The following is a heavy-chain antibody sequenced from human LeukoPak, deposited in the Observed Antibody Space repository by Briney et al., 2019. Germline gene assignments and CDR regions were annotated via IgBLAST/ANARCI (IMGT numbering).Heavy chain of an antibody. Sequence: ASVKVSCKASRYTFTSYAMHWVRQAPGQRLEGMGWINAGNGNTKYSQKFQGRVTITRDTSASTAYMELSSLRSEDTAVYYCARVHYYGSGTYYFDYWGQGTLVTVSS. CDR1: RYTFTSYA. J-gene: IGHJ4*02. V-gene: IGHV1-3*01. CDR2: INAGNGNT. D-gene: IGHD3-10*01. CDR3: ARVHYYGSGTYYFDY.